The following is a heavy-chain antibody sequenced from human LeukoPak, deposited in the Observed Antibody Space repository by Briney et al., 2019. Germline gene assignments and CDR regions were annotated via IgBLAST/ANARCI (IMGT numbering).Heavy chain of an antibody. CDR3: ASLLAAAGLD. D-gene: IGHD6-13*01. CDR2: IYTSGST. CDR1: GGSISSGTYS. V-gene: IGHV4-61*02. J-gene: IGHJ4*02. Sequence: SETLSLTCTVSGGSISSGTYSLTWIRQPAGKGLEWIGRIYTSGSTNYSPSLKSRVTISVDTSKNQLFLELSSVTAADTAVYYCASLLAAAGLDWGQGTLVTVSS.